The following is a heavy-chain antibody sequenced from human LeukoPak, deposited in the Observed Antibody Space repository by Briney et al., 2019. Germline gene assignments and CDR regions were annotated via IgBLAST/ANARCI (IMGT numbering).Heavy chain of an antibody. Sequence: ASVKVSCKVSGYTLTELSMHWVRQAPGKGLEWMGGFDPEDGETIYTQKFQGRLTMIEDTSTDTAYMELSSLRSEDTAVYYCATNTVRGYSYGYGDGGNLDYWGQGTLVTVSS. CDR1: GYTLTELS. D-gene: IGHD5-18*01. CDR2: FDPEDGET. J-gene: IGHJ4*02. V-gene: IGHV1-24*01. CDR3: ATNTVRGYSYGYGDGGNLDY.